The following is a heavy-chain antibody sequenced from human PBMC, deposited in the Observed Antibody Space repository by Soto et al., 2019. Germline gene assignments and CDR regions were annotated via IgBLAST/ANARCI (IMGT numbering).Heavy chain of an antibody. CDR3: ARDRGRSGWYGKRDYYYYGMDV. CDR1: GFTFSSYA. J-gene: IGHJ6*02. Sequence: GGSLRLSCAASGFTFSSYAMHWVRQAPGKGLEWVAVISYDGSNKYYADSVKGRFTISRDNSKNTLYLQMNSLRAKDTAVYYCARDRGRSGWYGKRDYYYYGMDVWGQGTTVTVSS. V-gene: IGHV3-30-3*01. CDR2: ISYDGSNK. D-gene: IGHD6-19*01.